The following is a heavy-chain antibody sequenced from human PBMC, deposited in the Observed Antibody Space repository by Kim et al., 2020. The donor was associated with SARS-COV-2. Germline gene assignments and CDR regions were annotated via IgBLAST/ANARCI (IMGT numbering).Heavy chain of an antibody. V-gene: IGHV3-23*01. CDR2: ISGSGGST. J-gene: IGHJ4*02. D-gene: IGHD5-18*01. CDR1: GFTFSSYA. CDR3: AKGDHVDTAIGGYYFDY. Sequence: GGSLRLSCAASGFTFSSYAMSWVRQAPGKGLEWVSAISGSGGSTYYADSVKGRFTISRDNSKNTLYLQMNSLRAEDTAVYYCAKGDHVDTAIGGYYFDYWGQGTLVTVSS.